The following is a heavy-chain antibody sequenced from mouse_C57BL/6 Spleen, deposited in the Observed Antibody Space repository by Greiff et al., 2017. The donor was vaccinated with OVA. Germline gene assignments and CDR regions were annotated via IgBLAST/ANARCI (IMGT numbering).Heavy chain of an antibody. CDR1: GFNIKDDY. V-gene: IGHV14-4*01. CDR2: IDPENGDT. CDR3: TTTGYFDY. Sequence: VQLQQSGAELVRPGASVKLSCTASGFNIKDDYMHWVKQRPEQGLEWIGWIDPENGDTEYASKFQGKATITADTSSNTAYLQLSSLTSEDTAVYYCTTTGYFDYWGKGTTLTVSS. J-gene: IGHJ2*01.